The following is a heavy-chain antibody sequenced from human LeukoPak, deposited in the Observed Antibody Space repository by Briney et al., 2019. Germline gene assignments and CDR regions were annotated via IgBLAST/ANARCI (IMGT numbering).Heavy chain of an antibody. CDR1: GFTFDDYA. Sequence: GRSLRLSCAASGFTFDDYAMHWVRQAPGKGLEWVPGISWNSGSIGYADSVKGRFTISRDNAKNSLCLQMNSLRAEDTALYYCAKDNSAYYYDSSGSDYWGQGTLVTVSS. CDR2: ISWNSGSI. CDR3: AKDNSAYYYDSSGSDY. D-gene: IGHD3-22*01. V-gene: IGHV3-9*01. J-gene: IGHJ4*02.